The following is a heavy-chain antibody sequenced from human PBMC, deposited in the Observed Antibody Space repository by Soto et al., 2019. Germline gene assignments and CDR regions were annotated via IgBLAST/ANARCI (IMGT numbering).Heavy chain of an antibody. CDR1: GFTFGDYA. CDR2: IRSEAYGGTT. D-gene: IGHD6-13*01. V-gene: IGHV3-49*03. J-gene: IGHJ6*02. CDR3: TRDESSSWYRLYGMDV. Sequence: GGSLRLSCTASGFTFGDYAMSWFRQAPGKGLEWVGFIRSEAYGGTTECAASVKGRFTISRDDSKSIAYLQMNSLKTEDTAVYYCTRDESSSWYRLYGMDVWGQGTTVTVSS.